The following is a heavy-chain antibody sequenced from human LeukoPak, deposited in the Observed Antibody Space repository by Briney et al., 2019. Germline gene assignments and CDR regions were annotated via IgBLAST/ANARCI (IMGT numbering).Heavy chain of an antibody. D-gene: IGHD5-18*01. Sequence: ASLKVSCKASGYTFTDYYMHWVRQAPGQGLEWMGWINLNSGYTNSAQRFQGRVTMTRDTSISTAYMELSGLRSDDTAVYYCGRDPADTDMPVDYWGQGTLVPVSS. J-gene: IGHJ4*02. V-gene: IGHV1-2*02. CDR1: GYTFTDYY. CDR3: GRDPADTDMPVDY. CDR2: INLNSGYT.